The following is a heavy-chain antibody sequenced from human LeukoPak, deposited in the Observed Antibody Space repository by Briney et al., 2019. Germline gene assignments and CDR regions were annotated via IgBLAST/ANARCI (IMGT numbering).Heavy chain of an antibody. CDR3: ARPSGSYPSLPFDP. V-gene: IGHV4-31*03. CDR1: GGSISSGGYY. CDR2: IYYSGST. D-gene: IGHD1-26*01. Sequence: SETLSLTCTVSGGSISSGGYYWSWIRQHPGKGLEWIGYIYYSGSTYYNPSLKSRVTISVDTSKNQFSLKLNSVTAADTAVYYCARPSGSYPSLPFDPWGQGTLVTVSS. J-gene: IGHJ5*02.